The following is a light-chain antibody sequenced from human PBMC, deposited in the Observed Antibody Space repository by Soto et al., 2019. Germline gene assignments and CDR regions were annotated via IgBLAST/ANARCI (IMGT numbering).Light chain of an antibody. CDR3: QSSDSSKVD. CDR2: DDD. V-gene: IGLV6-57*04. Sequence: NFLLTQPHSVSESPGKTVTISCTRSSGSIASNYVQWYQQRPGSAPTTVIFDDDQRRSGVPDRFSGSIDRSSNSASLTISGLKTEDEADYYCQSSDSSKVDFGGGTKLTVL. J-gene: IGLJ2*01. CDR1: SGSIASNY.